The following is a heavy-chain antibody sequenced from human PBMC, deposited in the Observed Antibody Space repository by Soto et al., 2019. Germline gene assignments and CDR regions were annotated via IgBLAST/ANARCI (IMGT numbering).Heavy chain of an antibody. CDR3: AKSPGMYYYDSSGYYHYDY. V-gene: IGHV3-21*04. J-gene: IGHJ4*02. Sequence: GGSLRLSCAASGFTFRSYSMNWVRQAPGKGLEWVSSITGSSSYIYYADSVKGRFTISRDNSKNTLYLQMNSLRAEDTAVYYCAKSPGMYYYDSSGYYHYDYWGQGTLVTVSS. CDR2: ITGSSSYI. CDR1: GFTFRSYS. D-gene: IGHD3-22*01.